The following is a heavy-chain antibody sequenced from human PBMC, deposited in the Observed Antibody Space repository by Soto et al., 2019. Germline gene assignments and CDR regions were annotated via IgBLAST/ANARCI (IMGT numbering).Heavy chain of an antibody. D-gene: IGHD3-10*01. CDR2: IYTGGST. V-gene: IGHV3-66*01. Sequence: VQLVESGGGLVQPGGSLRLSCAASGFTVSSSYMSWVRQAPGKGLEWVSVIYTGGSTYYADSVKGRFTISRDNSKNTLYLQLNSLRAEDTAVYYCASGLWFGELLSLDYWGQGTLVTVSS. CDR3: ASGLWFGELLSLDY. J-gene: IGHJ4*02. CDR1: GFTVSSSY.